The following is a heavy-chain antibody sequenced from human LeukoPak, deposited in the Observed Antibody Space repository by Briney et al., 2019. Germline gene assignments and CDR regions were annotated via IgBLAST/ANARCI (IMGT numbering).Heavy chain of an antibody. CDR1: GFTFSNYD. Sequence: GGSLRLSCAASGFTFSNYDMHWVRRAPDKGLEWVAVIWYDGSNKYYADAVKGRFTISRDNSKNTLFLEMNSLRAEDTAVYYCAKGQNYYDGSGYYSTDYWGQGTPVTVSS. V-gene: IGHV3-30*02. CDR2: IWYDGSNK. D-gene: IGHD3-22*01. J-gene: IGHJ4*02. CDR3: AKGQNYYDGSGYYSTDY.